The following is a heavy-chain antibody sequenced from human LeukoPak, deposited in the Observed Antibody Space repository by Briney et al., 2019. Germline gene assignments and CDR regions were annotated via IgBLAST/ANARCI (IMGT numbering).Heavy chain of an antibody. Sequence: GGSLRLSCAASGFTFSSYGMHSVRQAPGKGLDWVAVISYDGSNKYYADSVKGRFTISRDNSKNTLYLQMNSLRAEDTAVYYCAKDAHDIVVPAAIGNWFDPWGQGTLVTVSS. CDR1: GFTFSSYG. CDR3: AKDAHDIVVPAAIGNWFDP. D-gene: IGHD2-2*01. V-gene: IGHV3-30*18. J-gene: IGHJ5*02. CDR2: ISYDGSNK.